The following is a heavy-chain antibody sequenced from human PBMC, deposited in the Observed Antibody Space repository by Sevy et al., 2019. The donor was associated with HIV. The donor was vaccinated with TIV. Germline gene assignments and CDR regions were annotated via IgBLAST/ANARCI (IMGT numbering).Heavy chain of an antibody. CDR3: ARERGAINSEHFRLDY. D-gene: IGHD1-26*01. V-gene: IGHV3-48*01. CDR1: GFTFSSYT. J-gene: IGHJ4*02. CDR2: INNDGSTI. Sequence: GGCLRLSCAASGFTFSSYTMNWVRQAPGKGLEWVSYINNDGSTIYYADSVKGRFTISSDNAKNSLFLQMNSLRAEDTALFFCARERGAINSEHFRLDYWGQGTLVTVSS.